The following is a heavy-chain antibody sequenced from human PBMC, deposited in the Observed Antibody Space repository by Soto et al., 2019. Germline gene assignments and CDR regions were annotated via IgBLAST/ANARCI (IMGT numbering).Heavy chain of an antibody. CDR1: GFTFSRYG. V-gene: IGHV3-33*01. D-gene: IGHD3-3*01. CDR2: IGYDGSNK. CDR3: ARAGITIFGVSYYFDY. Sequence: QVQLLESGGGVVQPVRSLRLSCAASGFTFSRYGMHWVRQAPGKGLEWVAVIGYDGSNKYYADSVKGRFTISRDKSKHTLYLQMNSLRAEDTAVYYCARAGITIFGVSYYFDYWGQGTLVTFSS. J-gene: IGHJ4*02.